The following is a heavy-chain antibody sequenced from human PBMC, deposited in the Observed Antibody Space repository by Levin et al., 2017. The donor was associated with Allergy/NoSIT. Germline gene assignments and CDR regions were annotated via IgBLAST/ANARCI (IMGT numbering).Heavy chain of an antibody. CDR2: ISYDGSNK. V-gene: IGHV3-30*04. Sequence: PGGSLRLSCAASGFTFSSYAMHWVRQAPGKGLEWVAVISYDGSNKYYADSVKGRFTISRDNSKNTLYLQMNSLRAEDTAVYYCATASSYCSSTSCAPVYWGQGTLVTVSS. CDR1: GFTFSSYA. CDR3: ATASSYCSSTSCAPVY. D-gene: IGHD2-2*01. J-gene: IGHJ4*02.